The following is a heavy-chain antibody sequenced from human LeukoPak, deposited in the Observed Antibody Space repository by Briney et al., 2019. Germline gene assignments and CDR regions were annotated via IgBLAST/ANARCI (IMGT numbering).Heavy chain of an antibody. CDR3: ARGSTGI. J-gene: IGHJ3*02. Sequence: GGSLRLSCAASGFAFVSYWMSWVRQAPGKGLEWVANIKQDGSEKYYVDSVKGRFTISRDNAKNSLYLQMNSLRAEDTAVYYCARGSTGIWGQGTMVTVSS. V-gene: IGHV3-7*01. CDR2: IKQDGSEK. CDR1: GFAFVSYW. D-gene: IGHD2-8*02.